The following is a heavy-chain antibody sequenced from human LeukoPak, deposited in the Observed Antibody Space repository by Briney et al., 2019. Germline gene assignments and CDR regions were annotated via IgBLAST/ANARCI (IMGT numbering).Heavy chain of an antibody. D-gene: IGHD6-19*01. CDR2: INAGNGNT. CDR3: ARGGPNSGGWTLDH. V-gene: IGHV1-3*03. CDR1: GYTFTSYA. Sequence: ASVKVSCKASGYTFTSYAMHWVRQAPGQRLEWMGWINAGNGNTKYSQKFQGRVTITRDTSATTAYMELSSLTSEDMAVFYCARGGPNSGGWTLDHWGQGTLVSVSS. J-gene: IGHJ4*02.